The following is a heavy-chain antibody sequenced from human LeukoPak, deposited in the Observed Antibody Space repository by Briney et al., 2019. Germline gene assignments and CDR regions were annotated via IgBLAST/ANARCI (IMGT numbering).Heavy chain of an antibody. D-gene: IGHD1-26*01. J-gene: IGHJ4*02. CDR1: GFTFSTYS. CDR3: ATKNSGSHDY. Sequence: GGSLRLSCAASGFTFSTYSMNWVRQAPGKGLEWVSSISSSTSYIYYADSVKGRFTISRDNAKNSLYLQTNSLRAEDTAVYYCATKNSGSHDYWGQGTLVTVSS. V-gene: IGHV3-21*01. CDR2: ISSSTSYI.